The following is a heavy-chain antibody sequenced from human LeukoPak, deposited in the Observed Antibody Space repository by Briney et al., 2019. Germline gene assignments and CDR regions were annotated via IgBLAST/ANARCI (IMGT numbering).Heavy chain of an antibody. J-gene: IGHJ5*02. D-gene: IGHD4-23*01. V-gene: IGHV3-30*02. CDR2: IRYDENNK. Sequence: GGSLRLSCAASGFTFTTCAMHWVRQAPGKGLEWVAYIRYDENNKNYADSVKGRFTISRDNSKDMLYLQMNSLRPEDTAVYYCAKGDDYGANTRLPKYNWFDPWGQGTLVTVSS. CDR1: GFTFTTCA. CDR3: AKGDDYGANTRLPKYNWFDP.